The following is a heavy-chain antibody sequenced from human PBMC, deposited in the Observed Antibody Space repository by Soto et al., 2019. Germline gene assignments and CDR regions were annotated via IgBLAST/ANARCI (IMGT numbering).Heavy chain of an antibody. CDR2: ISYDGSNK. V-gene: IGHV3-30*03. D-gene: IGHD5-12*01. CDR3: ATVATTTGFDY. CDR1: GFTFSSYG. Sequence: QVQLVESGGGVVQPGRSLRLSCAASGFTFSSYGMHWVRQAPGKGLEWVAVISYDGSNKYYADSVKGRFTISRDNSKNTLYLQMNSLRAEDTAVYYCATVATTTGFDYWGQGTLVTVSS. J-gene: IGHJ4*02.